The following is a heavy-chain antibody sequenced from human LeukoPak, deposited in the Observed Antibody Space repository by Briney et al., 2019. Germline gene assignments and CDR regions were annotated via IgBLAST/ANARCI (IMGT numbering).Heavy chain of an antibody. V-gene: IGHV3-43D*04. CDR2: ISWDGGSI. D-gene: IGHD3-10*01. CDR3: AKVAMVRGVITRYYYYGMDV. J-gene: IGHJ6*04. CDR1: GFTFDDYA. Sequence: GGSLRLSCAASGFTFDDYAMHWVRQAPGKGLEWVSLISWDGGSIYYADSVKGRFTISRDNSKNSLYLQMNSLRAEDTALYYCAKVAMVRGVITRYYYYGMDVWGKGTTVTVSS.